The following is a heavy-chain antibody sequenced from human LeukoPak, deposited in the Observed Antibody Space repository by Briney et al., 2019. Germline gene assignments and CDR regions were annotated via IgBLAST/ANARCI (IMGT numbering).Heavy chain of an antibody. Sequence: PGGSLRLSCAVSGFTFSTYAMSWVRQAPGKGLEWVSAISGSGGSTYYADSVKGRFTISRDNSKNTLYLQMNSLRAEDTAVYYCAKPRTAMANFDYWGQGTLVTVSS. J-gene: IGHJ4*02. CDR1: GFTFSTYA. V-gene: IGHV3-23*01. CDR2: ISGSGGST. D-gene: IGHD5-18*01. CDR3: AKPRTAMANFDY.